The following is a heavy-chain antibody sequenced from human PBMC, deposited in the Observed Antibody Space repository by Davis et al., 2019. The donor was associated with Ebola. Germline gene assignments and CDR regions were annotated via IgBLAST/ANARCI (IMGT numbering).Heavy chain of an antibody. CDR1: GFTFSSYW. D-gene: IGHD3-9*01. CDR2: IWYDGSNK. V-gene: IGHV3-33*08. Sequence: GGSLRLSCAASGFTFSSYWMHWVRQAPGKGLVWVAVIWYDGSNKYYADSVKGRFTISRDNSKNTLYLQMNSLRAEATAVYYCARDQQWYDILTGFDPWGQGTLVTVSS. J-gene: IGHJ5*02. CDR3: ARDQQWYDILTGFDP.